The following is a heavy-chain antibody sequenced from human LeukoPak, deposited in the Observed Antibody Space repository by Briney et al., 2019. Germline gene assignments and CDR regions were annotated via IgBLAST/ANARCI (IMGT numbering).Heavy chain of an antibody. V-gene: IGHV4-59*08. CDR3: ARQTAVAGTLFLAYHAAYFDY. D-gene: IGHD6-19*01. Sequence: SETLSLTCTVSGGSISSYYWSWIPQPPGKGLEWIGYIYYSGSTNYNPSLKSRVTISVDTSKNQFSLKLSSVTAADTAVYYCARQTAVAGTLFLAYHAAYFDYWGQGTLVTVSS. CDR1: GGSISSYY. J-gene: IGHJ4*02. CDR2: IYYSGST.